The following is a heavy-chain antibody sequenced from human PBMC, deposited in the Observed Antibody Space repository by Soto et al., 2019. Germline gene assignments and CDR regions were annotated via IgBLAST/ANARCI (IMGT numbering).Heavy chain of an antibody. CDR2: IYYSGST. CDR1: GGSISSGGYY. CDR3: ARDYYDSSGYSYIDY. J-gene: IGHJ4*02. V-gene: IGHV4-31*03. D-gene: IGHD3-22*01. Sequence: SETLSLTCTVSGGSISSGGYYWSWIRQHPGKGLEWIGYIYYSGSTYYNPSLKSRVTISVDTSKNQFSLKLSSVTAADTAVYYCARDYYDSSGYSYIDYWGQGTLVTVS.